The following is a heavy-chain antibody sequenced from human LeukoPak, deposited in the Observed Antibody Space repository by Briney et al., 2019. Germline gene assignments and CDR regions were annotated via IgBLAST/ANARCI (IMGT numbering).Heavy chain of an antibody. CDR2: INHNSGST. V-gene: IGHV1-2*02. D-gene: IGHD3-9*01. Sequence: ASVKVSCKASGYTFTGYYMHWVGQAPGQGLEWMGWINHNSGSTNYAQKFQGRVTMTRDTSIRTAYMELSRLRSDDTAVYYCARESRPINYDILTGYYGYWGQGTLVTVSS. CDR1: GYTFTGYY. J-gene: IGHJ4*02. CDR3: ARESRPINYDILTGYYGY.